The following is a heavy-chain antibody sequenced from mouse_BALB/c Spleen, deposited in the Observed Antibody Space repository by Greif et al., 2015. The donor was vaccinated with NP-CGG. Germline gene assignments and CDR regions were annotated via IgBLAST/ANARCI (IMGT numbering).Heavy chain of an antibody. CDR3: ARSDYRYDVDY. D-gene: IGHD2-14*01. J-gene: IGHJ2*01. CDR1: GYTFSSYW. CDR2: ILPGSGST. V-gene: IGHV1-9*01. Sequence: QVQLQQSGAELMKPGASVKISCKATGYTFSSYWIEWVKQRPGHGLEWIGEILPGSGSTNYNEKFKGKATFTADTSSNTAYMQLSSLTSEDSAVDYCARSDYRYDVDYWGQGTTRTVSS.